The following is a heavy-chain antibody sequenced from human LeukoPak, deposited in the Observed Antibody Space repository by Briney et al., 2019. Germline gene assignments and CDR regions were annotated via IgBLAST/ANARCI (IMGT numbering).Heavy chain of an antibody. D-gene: IGHD2-21*02. CDR2: ISYDGSNK. CDR3: AKQTGGNCYSAFDS. CDR1: GFTFSSYA. V-gene: IGHV3-30*04. J-gene: IGHJ4*02. Sequence: PGGSLRLSCAASGFTFSSYAMHWVRQAPGKGLEWVAVISYDGSNKYYADSVKGRFTISRDNSKNTLYLQMNSLGAEDTALYYCAKQTGGNCYSAFDSWGQGTLVTVSS.